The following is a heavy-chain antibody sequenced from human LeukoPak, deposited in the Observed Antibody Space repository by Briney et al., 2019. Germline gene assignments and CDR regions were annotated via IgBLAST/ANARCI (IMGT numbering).Heavy chain of an antibody. D-gene: IGHD6-19*01. CDR1: GGSISSYY. V-gene: IGHV4-4*09. J-gene: IGHJ5*02. Sequence: SETLSLTCTVSGGSISSYYWSWIRQPPGKGLKWIGYIYTSGSTNYNPSLKSRVTISVDTSKNQFSLKLSSVTAADTAVYYCARQRGSGWYGGGNWFDPWGQGTLVTVSS. CDR2: IYTSGST. CDR3: ARQRGSGWYGGGNWFDP.